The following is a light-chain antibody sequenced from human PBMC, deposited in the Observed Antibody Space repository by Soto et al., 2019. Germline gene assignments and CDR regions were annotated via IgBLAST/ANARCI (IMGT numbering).Light chain of an antibody. J-gene: IGLJ2*01. Sequence: QSALTQPASVSGSPGQSITISCTGTSSDVSGYNYVSWYQQHPGKAPKLMIYEVSNRPSGVSNRFSGSRSGNTASLTISGLQAEDEAVYYCSSYTSSSTVVFGGGTKLTVL. CDR1: SSDVSGYNY. V-gene: IGLV2-14*01. CDR2: EVS. CDR3: SSYTSSSTVV.